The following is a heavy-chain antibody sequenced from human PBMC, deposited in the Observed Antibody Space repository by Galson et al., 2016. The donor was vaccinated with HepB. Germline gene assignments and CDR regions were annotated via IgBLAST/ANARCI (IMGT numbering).Heavy chain of an antibody. D-gene: IGHD2-15*01. J-gene: IGHJ4*02. V-gene: IGHV1-24*01. CDR3: VTDGGH. CDR2: FELEDGET. CDR1: GFPVTDLS. Sequence: SVKVSCKVSGFPVTDLSIHWVRQAPGKGLEWMGGFELEDGETVHAQKFQGRVTMTEDTSTDTTYMELSRLTSGDTAVYYCVTDGGHWGQGVLVTVSS.